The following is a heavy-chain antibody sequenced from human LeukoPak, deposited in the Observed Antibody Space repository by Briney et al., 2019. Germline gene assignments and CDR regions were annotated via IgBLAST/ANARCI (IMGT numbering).Heavy chain of an antibody. J-gene: IGHJ6*02. CDR3: ATNNWHGLINYYYYGVDV. CDR1: GYMLHELS. V-gene: IGHV1-24*01. D-gene: IGHD1-1*01. CDR2: FDPEDGET. Sequence: GASVKVSCKVSGYMLHELSMHWVRQAPGKGLEWMGGFDPEDGETIYAQKFQGRVTMTEDTSTDTAYMQLTSLRSEDTAVYYCATNNWHGLINYYYYGVDVWGQGTAVTVFS.